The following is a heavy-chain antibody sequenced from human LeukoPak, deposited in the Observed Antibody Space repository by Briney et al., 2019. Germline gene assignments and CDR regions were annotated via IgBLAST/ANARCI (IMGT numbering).Heavy chain of an antibody. J-gene: IGHJ4*02. V-gene: IGHV3-23*01. CDR1: GFTFSSYA. CDR3: ARAQTKWFGELTAYYFDY. CDR2: ISGSGGST. D-gene: IGHD3-10*01. Sequence: PGGSLRLSRAASGFTFSSYAMSWVRQAPGKGLEWVSAISGSGGSTYYADSVKGRFTISRDNSKNTLYLQMNSLRAEDTAVYYCARAQTKWFGELTAYYFDYWGQGTLVTVSS.